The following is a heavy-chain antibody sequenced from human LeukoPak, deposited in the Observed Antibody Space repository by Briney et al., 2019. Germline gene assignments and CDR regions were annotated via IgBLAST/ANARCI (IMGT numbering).Heavy chain of an antibody. J-gene: IGHJ4*02. Sequence: SETLSLTCTVSGYFISSGYYWDWIRQPPGKGLEWIGSIYHSGSTYYNPSLKSRVTISLDTSKNQFSLKLSSVTAADTAVYYCARDSSGYYGSGSYYPTLDYWGQGTLVTVSS. V-gene: IGHV4-38-2*02. CDR1: GYFISSGYY. CDR3: ARDSSGYYGSGSYYPTLDY. D-gene: IGHD3-10*01. CDR2: IYHSGST.